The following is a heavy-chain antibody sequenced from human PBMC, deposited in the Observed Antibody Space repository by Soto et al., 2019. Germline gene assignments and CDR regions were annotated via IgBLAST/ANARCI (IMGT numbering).Heavy chain of an antibody. J-gene: IGHJ5*02. CDR3: AKDLSEQQLRWFDP. CDR1: GFTFSSYS. D-gene: IGHD6-13*01. Sequence: PGGSLRLSWAASGFTFSSYSMSWVRQAPGKGLEWVSAISGSGGSTYYADSVKGRFTISRDNSKNTLYLQMNSLRAEDTAVYYCAKDLSEQQLRWFDPWGQGTLVTVSS. CDR2: ISGSGGST. V-gene: IGHV3-23*01.